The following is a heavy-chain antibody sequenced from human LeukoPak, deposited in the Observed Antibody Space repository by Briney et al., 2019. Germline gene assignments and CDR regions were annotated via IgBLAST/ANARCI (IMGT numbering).Heavy chain of an antibody. D-gene: IGHD6-19*01. CDR1: GFTLNTYN. CDR2: ISSSSSYL. Sequence: GGSLRLSCAASGFTLNTYNMNWVRQAPGKGLEWVSSISSSSSYLFFADSVKGRFSISRDNTKNSLYLQMSGLRAEDTAVYYCAKGGYSNGWYYFDYWGQGTLVTVSS. J-gene: IGHJ4*02. V-gene: IGHV3-21*01. CDR3: AKGGYSNGWYYFDY.